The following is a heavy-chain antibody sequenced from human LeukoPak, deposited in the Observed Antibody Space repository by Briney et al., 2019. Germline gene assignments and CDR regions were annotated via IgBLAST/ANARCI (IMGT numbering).Heavy chain of an antibody. V-gene: IGHV6-1*01. Sequence: SQTLSLTCAISGDSVSSNSAAWNWIRQSPSRALEWLERTYYRSKWYNDYAVSVKSRITINPDTSKNQFSLQLNSVTPEDTAVYYCARARIFVTMVRGGYFDYWGQGTLVTVSS. CDR2: TYYRSKWYN. J-gene: IGHJ4*02. D-gene: IGHD3-10*01. CDR3: ARARIFVTMVRGGYFDY. CDR1: GDSVSSNSAA.